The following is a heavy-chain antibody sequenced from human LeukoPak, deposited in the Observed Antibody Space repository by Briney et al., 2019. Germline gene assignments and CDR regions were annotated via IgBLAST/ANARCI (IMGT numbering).Heavy chain of an antibody. J-gene: IGHJ4*02. Sequence: SETLSLTCAVYGGSFSGYYWSWIRQPPGKGLEWLGEINHSGSTNYNPSLKSRVTISVDTSKNQFSLKLSSVTAADTAVYYCARGSFKPYCSGGSCYPYFDYWGQGTLVTVSS. D-gene: IGHD2-15*01. CDR3: ARGSFKPYCSGGSCYPYFDY. CDR2: INHSGST. V-gene: IGHV4-34*01. CDR1: GGSFSGYY.